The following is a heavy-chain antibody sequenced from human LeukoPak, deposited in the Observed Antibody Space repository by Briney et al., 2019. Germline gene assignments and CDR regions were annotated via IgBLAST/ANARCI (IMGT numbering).Heavy chain of an antibody. J-gene: IGHJ6*03. CDR3: ASRYSDYADYYNYYMDV. D-gene: IGHD4-11*01. CDR2: INPNSGGT. V-gene: IGHV1-2*02. CDR1: GYTFTSYY. Sequence: GASVKLSCKASGYTFTSYYMDWVRQAPGQGLEWMGWINPNSGGTNYAQKFPGRVTMTRDTSITTAYMELSRLTSDDTAVYYCASRYSDYADYYNYYMDVWGKGTTVTVSS.